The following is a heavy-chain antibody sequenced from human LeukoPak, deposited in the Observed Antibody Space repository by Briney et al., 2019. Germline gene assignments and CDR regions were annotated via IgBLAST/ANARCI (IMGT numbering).Heavy chain of an antibody. CDR1: GFTFSSYA. CDR3: ARGGYDYVWGSYRVFDY. V-gene: IGHV3-64*01. CDR2: ISSNGGST. D-gene: IGHD3-16*02. J-gene: IGHJ4*02. Sequence: PGGSLRLSCAASGFTFSSYAMHWVRQAPGTGLEYVSAISSNGGSTYYANSVKGRFTISRDNSKNTLYLQMGSLRAEDMAVYYCARGGYDYVWGSYRVFDYWGRGTLVTVSS.